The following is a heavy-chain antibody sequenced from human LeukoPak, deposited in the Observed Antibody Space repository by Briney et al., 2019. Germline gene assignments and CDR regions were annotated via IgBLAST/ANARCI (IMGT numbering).Heavy chain of an antibody. CDR1: GGSFSGYS. CDR3: ARGGYTSSFDY. D-gene: IGHD6-13*01. Sequence: PSETLSLTCAAYGGSFSGYSWSWIRQPPGKGLEWIGEINHSGSTYDNPSLRSRVIVSVDTSKNQFSLKLSSVTAADTAVYYCARGGYTSSFDYWGQGTLVTVSS. CDR2: INHSGST. J-gene: IGHJ4*02. V-gene: IGHV4-34*01.